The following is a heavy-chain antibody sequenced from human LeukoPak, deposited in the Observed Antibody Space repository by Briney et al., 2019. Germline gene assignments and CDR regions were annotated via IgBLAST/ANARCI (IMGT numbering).Heavy chain of an antibody. Sequence: SETLSLTCTVSGGSIISSSYYWGWIRQPPGKGLEWIGSIHYSGSIYYNPSLKSRVTISVDTSKNQFSLKLSSVTAADTAVYYCARRDSSGVVPRWDYWGQGTLVTVSS. D-gene: IGHD6-25*01. V-gene: IGHV4-39*01. CDR3: ARRDSSGVVPRWDY. CDR1: GGSIISSSYY. J-gene: IGHJ4*02. CDR2: IHYSGSI.